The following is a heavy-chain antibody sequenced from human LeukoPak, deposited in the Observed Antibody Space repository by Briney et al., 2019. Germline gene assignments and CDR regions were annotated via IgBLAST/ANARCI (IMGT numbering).Heavy chain of an antibody. Sequence: ASVKVSCKASGYSFTGHYMHWVRQAPGQGLEWMGWINPKSGGTNYAQKFQGRVTMTRDSSISTAYMDMSSLRSDDTAVYYCARNLWFGESSDAFDMWGQGTMVTVSS. D-gene: IGHD3-10*01. CDR3: ARNLWFGESSDAFDM. V-gene: IGHV1-2*02. CDR1: GYSFTGHY. J-gene: IGHJ3*02. CDR2: INPKSGGT.